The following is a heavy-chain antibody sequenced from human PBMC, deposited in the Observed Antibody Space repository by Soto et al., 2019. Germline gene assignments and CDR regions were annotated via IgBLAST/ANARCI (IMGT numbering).Heavy chain of an antibody. CDR2: ISVYNGNT. V-gene: IGHV1-18*04. J-gene: IGHJ4*02. Sequence: QVQLVQSGAEVKKPGASVKVSCKASGYTFSSFGISWVRQAPGQGLEWMGWISVYNGNTNYAQNLQGRVTMTTDTTTITAYMELRSLRSDDTAVYYCARARYSWKWGDDYWGQGTLVTVSS. CDR1: GYTFSSFG. CDR3: ARARYSWKWGDDY. D-gene: IGHD1-20*01.